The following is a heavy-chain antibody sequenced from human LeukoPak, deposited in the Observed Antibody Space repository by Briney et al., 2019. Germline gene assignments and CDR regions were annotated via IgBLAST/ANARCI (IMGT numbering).Heavy chain of an antibody. CDR2: IKQDGSEK. CDR1: VFTLSSDC. CDR3: ARKTGTTGEAFDY. Sequence: AGGSLRLSCAASVFTLSSDCMSWVRQALWKGLEWVANIKQDGSEKYYVDSVKGRFTISRDNAENSLYLQMNSLRAEDTAVYYCARKTGTTGEAFDYWGQGTLVTVSS. D-gene: IGHD1-1*01. J-gene: IGHJ4*02. V-gene: IGHV3-7*03.